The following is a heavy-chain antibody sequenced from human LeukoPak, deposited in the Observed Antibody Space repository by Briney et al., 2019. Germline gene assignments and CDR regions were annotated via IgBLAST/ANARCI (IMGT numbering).Heavy chain of an antibody. V-gene: IGHV3-23*05. CDR2: IDNSGTYT. D-gene: IGHD1-7*01. CDR3: AKVAGTLDY. CDR1: GFTFSSYA. Sequence: GGSLRLSGAASGFTFSSYAMSWVRQAPGKGPECVSAIDNSGTYTYYVDTVKGRFTISRDNSKNTLFLQMNSVRGDDTAIYYCAKVAGTLDYWGQGTLVTVSS. J-gene: IGHJ4*02.